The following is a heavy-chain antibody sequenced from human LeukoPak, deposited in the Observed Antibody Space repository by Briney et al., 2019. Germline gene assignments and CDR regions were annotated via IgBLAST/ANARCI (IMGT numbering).Heavy chain of an antibody. D-gene: IGHD2-15*01. CDR2: ISGSGGTT. CDR1: GFTLRIYA. V-gene: IGHV3-23*01. CDR3: AKRGPPYCSGGSGYRSVYMPYDFDY. J-gene: IGHJ4*02. Sequence: GGCPRLSCAASGFTLRIYAMSWVRQAPGKGLGCVSAISGSGGTTYSAAPVRGGFTISRDNPKNTLYLQRSSLRAEDTAVYDCAKRGPPYCSGGSGYRSVYMPYDFDYWGQGTLVTVSS.